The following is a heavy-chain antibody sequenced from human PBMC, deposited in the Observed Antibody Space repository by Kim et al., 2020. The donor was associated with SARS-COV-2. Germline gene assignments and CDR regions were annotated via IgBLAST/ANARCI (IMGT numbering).Heavy chain of an antibody. Sequence: SETLSLTCTVSGGSISSGDYYWSWIRQRPGKGLEWIGYIFYSGSTYYNPSLKSRLTISVDTSKNQFSLKLTSMTAADTAVYYCAGLWPTVTRYYFDYWGQGTLVTVSS. CDR3: AGLWPTVTRYYFDY. CDR1: GGSISSGDYY. V-gene: IGHV4-31*03. D-gene: IGHD4-17*01. J-gene: IGHJ4*02. CDR2: IFYSGST.